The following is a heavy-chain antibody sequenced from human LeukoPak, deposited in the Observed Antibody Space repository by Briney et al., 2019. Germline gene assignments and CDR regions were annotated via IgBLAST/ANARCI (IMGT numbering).Heavy chain of an antibody. D-gene: IGHD7-27*01. CDR3: VRDGPSWGLL. CDR1: GGSIGTYY. CDR2: IFTTGGA. V-gene: IGHV4-4*07. Sequence: PSETLSLTCTVSGGSIGTYYWSWIRQPPGKGLEWIGRIFTTGGANYNPSLKSRVTMTLDSSKNLFSLKLNSVTAADTAVYYCVRDGPSWGLLWGQGALVTVSS. J-gene: IGHJ4*02.